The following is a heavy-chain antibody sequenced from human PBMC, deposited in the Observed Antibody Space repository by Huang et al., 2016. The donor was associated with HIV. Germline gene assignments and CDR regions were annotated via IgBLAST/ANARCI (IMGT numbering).Heavy chain of an antibody. D-gene: IGHD3-22*01. CDR3: ARSLYDASGSSLNYFDY. CDR2: IYYNGRT. V-gene: IGHV4-30-4*08. J-gene: IGHJ4*02. CDR1: GGLIRSGGYY. Sequence: QVQLQESGPGLVKPSQTLSLTCTVSGGLIRSGGYYWSWIRQPPGKGLEWIGNIYYNGRTYYNPSLRGRVSLSVDTSKNQFSLKLTSVTAADTAVFFCARSLYDASGSSLNYFDYWGQGTLVTVSS.